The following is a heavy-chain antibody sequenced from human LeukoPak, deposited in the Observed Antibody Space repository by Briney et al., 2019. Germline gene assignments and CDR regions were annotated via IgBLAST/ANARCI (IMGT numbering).Heavy chain of an antibody. Sequence: GGSLRLSCAASGFIFSNYWMSWVRQAPGKGLEWVANIKQDGSEKYYVDSVKGRFTISRDNAQNSVYLQMNSLRAGDTAVYYCARSPEATYYFDYWGQGTLVTVSS. D-gene: IGHD6-25*01. V-gene: IGHV3-7*01. CDR1: GFIFSNYW. CDR3: ARSPEATYYFDY. J-gene: IGHJ4*02. CDR2: IKQDGSEK.